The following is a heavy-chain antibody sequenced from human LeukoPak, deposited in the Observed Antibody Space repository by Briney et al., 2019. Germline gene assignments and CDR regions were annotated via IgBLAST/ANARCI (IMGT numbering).Heavy chain of an antibody. Sequence: ASVKVSCKASGYTFTSYAMHWVRQAPGQRLEWMGWINAGNGNTKYSQKFQGRVTITRDTSASTAYMELSSLRSEDTAVYYCATQPGIAAAPAFDIWGQGTMVTVSS. CDR1: GYTFTSYA. V-gene: IGHV1-3*01. CDR2: INAGNGNT. J-gene: IGHJ3*02. CDR3: ATQPGIAAAPAFDI. D-gene: IGHD6-13*01.